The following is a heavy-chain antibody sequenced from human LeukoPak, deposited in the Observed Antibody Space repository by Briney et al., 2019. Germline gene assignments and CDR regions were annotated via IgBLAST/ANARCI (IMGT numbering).Heavy chain of an antibody. CDR1: GFTFDDYA. CDR3: ARDREARYFDY. V-gene: IGHV3-9*01. J-gene: IGHJ4*02. D-gene: IGHD1-26*01. CDR2: ISWNSGSI. Sequence: PGGSLRLSCAASGFTFDDYAMHWVRHAPGKGLEWVSGISWNSGSIGYADSVKGRFTISRDNAKNSLYLQMNSLRVEDTAVYYCARDREARYFDYWGQGTLVAVSS.